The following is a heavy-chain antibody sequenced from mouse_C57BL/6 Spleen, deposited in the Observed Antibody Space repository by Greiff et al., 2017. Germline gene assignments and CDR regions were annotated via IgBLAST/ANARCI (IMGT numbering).Heavy chain of an antibody. CDR2: ISSGSSTI. J-gene: IGHJ2*01. D-gene: IGHD1-1*01. Sequence: DVHLVESGGGLVKPGGSLKLSCAASGFTFSDYGMHWVRQAPEKGLEWVAYISSGSSTIYYADTVKGRFTISRDNAKNTLFLQMTSLRSEDTAMYYCARGGTVVPFDYWGQGTTLTVSS. V-gene: IGHV5-17*01. CDR3: ARGGTVVPFDY. CDR1: GFTFSDYG.